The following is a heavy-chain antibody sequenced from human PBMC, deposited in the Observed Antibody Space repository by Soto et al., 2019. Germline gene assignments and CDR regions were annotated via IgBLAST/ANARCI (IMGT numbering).Heavy chain of an antibody. D-gene: IGHD5-12*01. J-gene: IGHJ6*02. CDR1: GGSISSSSYY. CDR3: ARQGLPLDYYYYGMDV. Sequence: SETLSLTCTVPGGSISSSSYYWGWIRQPPGKGLEWIGSIYYSGSTYYNPSLKSRVTISVDTSKNQFSLKLSSVTAADTAVYYCARQGLPLDYYYYGMDVWGQGTTVTVSS. CDR2: IYYSGST. V-gene: IGHV4-39*01.